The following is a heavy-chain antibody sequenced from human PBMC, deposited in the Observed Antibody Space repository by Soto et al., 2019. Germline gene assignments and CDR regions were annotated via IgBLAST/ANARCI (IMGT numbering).Heavy chain of an antibody. D-gene: IGHD1-26*01. Sequence: QVQLVESGGGVVQPGRSLRLSCAASGFTFSSYTMHWVRQAPGKGLDWVAAISYDGSNKYYADSVKGRFTISRDNSKNTLYLQMNSLRAEETAVYYCARDLWGLRGWFEPWGQGTLVTVSS. CDR1: GFTFSSYT. CDR3: ARDLWGLRGWFEP. V-gene: IGHV3-30-3*01. CDR2: ISYDGSNK. J-gene: IGHJ5*02.